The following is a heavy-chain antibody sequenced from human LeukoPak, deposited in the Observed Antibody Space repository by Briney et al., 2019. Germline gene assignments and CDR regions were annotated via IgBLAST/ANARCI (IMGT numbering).Heavy chain of an antibody. D-gene: IGHD3-10*01. CDR1: GGSISSYY. V-gene: IGHV4-4*07. Sequence: SETLSLTCTVSGGSISSYYWSWIRQPAGKGLEWIGRIYTSGSTNYNPSLKSRVTMSEDTSKNQFSLKLSSVTAADTAVYYCARDPVGSGTLDSNWFDPWGQGTLVTVSS. CDR2: IYTSGST. J-gene: IGHJ5*02. CDR3: ARDPVGSGTLDSNWFDP.